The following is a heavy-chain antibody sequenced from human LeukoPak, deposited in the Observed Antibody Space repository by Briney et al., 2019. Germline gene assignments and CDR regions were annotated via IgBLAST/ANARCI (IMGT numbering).Heavy chain of an antibody. J-gene: IGHJ4*02. Sequence: ASVKVSCKASGYTFTSYDINWVRQATGQGLEWMGWMNPNSGNTGYAQKFRGRVTMTRNTSISTAYMELSSLRSEDTAVYYCARGPTSTYYDFWSGYYGYYYFDYWGQGTLVTVSS. CDR1: GYTFTSYD. D-gene: IGHD3-3*01. CDR3: ARGPTSTYYDFWSGYYGYYYFDY. CDR2: MNPNSGNT. V-gene: IGHV1-8*01.